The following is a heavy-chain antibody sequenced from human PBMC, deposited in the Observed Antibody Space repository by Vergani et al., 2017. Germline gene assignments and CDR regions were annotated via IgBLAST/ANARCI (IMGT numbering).Heavy chain of an antibody. V-gene: IGHV4-34*01. CDR3: AREPDSSSRGGGYDAFDI. CDR1: GGSFSGYY. CDR2: INHSGST. J-gene: IGHJ3*02. D-gene: IGHD6-6*01. Sequence: QVQLQQWGAGLLKPSETLYLTCAVYGGSFSGYYWSWIRQPPGKGLEWIGEINHSGSTNYNPSLKSRVTISVDTSKNQFSLKLSSVTAADTAVYYCAREPDSSSRGGGYDAFDIWGQGTMVTVSS.